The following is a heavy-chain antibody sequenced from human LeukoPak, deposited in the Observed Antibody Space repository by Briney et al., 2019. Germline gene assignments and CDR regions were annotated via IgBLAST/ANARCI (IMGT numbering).Heavy chain of an antibody. D-gene: IGHD6-19*01. CDR2: INHSGST. CDR3: ARVASGLRWLAKNYFDY. Sequence: SETLSLTCAVYGGSFSGYYWSWIRQPPGKRLEWIGEINHSGSTNYNPSLKSRVTISVDTSKNQFSLKLSSVTAADTAVYYCARVASGLRWLAKNYFDYWGQGTLVTVSS. CDR1: GGSFSGYY. V-gene: IGHV4-34*01. J-gene: IGHJ4*02.